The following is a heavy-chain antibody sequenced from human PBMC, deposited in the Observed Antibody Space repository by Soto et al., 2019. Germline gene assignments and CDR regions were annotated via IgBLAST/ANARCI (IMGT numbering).Heavy chain of an antibody. CDR3: ARQPRGPGYGERGLYFDH. V-gene: IGHV4-39*01. D-gene: IGHD3-16*01. CDR1: GGSTNSRSDY. CDR2: VYYSGST. Sequence: PSETLSLTCTVSGGSTNSRSDYWGWIRQPPGKGLEWIGSVYYSGSTHDNPSLQSRVTISVDTSRNQFSLNPISVTAADTAVYFCARQPRGPGYGERGLYFDHWGQGTLVTVSS. J-gene: IGHJ4*02.